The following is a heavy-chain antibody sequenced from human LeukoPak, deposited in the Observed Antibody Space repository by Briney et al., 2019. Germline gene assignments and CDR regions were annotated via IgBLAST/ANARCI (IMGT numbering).Heavy chain of an antibody. V-gene: IGHV1-69*05. D-gene: IGHD6-13*01. CDR2: IIPIFGTA. J-gene: IGHJ4*02. Sequence: SVKVSCKASGGTFSSYAISWVRQAPGQGLVWMGGIIPIFGTANYAQKFQGRVTITTDESTSTAYMELSSLRSEDTAVYYCARGAIAAAAYFDYWGQGTLVTVSS. CDR1: GGTFSSYA. CDR3: ARGAIAAAAYFDY.